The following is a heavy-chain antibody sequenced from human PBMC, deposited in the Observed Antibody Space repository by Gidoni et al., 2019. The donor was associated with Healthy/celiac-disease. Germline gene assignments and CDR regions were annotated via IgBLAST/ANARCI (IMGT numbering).Heavy chain of an antibody. Sequence: QVQLQESGPGLVKPSGTLSLTCAVSGGSISSSNWWGWVRQPPGKGLEWIREGDHSGSTNYKPSLKSRVTRSVDKSKNQFSRKLSSVTAADTAVYYCARGGGGQQLVRYDAFDIWGQGTMVTVSS. CDR2: GDHSGST. CDR3: ARGGGGQQLVRYDAFDI. CDR1: GGSISSSNW. J-gene: IGHJ3*02. D-gene: IGHD6-13*01. V-gene: IGHV4-4*02.